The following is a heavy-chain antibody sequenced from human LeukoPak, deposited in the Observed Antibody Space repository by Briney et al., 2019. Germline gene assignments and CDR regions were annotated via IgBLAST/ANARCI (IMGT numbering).Heavy chain of an antibody. D-gene: IGHD2-2*01. CDR1: GYIFTHYG. J-gene: IGHJ3*02. Sequence: ASVKVSCNASGYIFTHYGITWVRQAPGQAFEWMGWISAYNGNTEFEQKCQERLTMTTDTCTNTAYMELRGLRSADTAVYYCARSLVVVPAASSEHDAFDMWGQGTMVTVSS. CDR2: ISAYNGNT. CDR3: ARSLVVVPAASSEHDAFDM. V-gene: IGHV1-18*01.